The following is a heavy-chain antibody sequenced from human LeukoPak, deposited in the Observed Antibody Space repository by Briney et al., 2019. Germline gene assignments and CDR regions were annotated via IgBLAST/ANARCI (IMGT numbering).Heavy chain of an antibody. CDR2: INPNSGGT. CDR3: ARESRYCSGGSCYSYIELLPTFDY. V-gene: IGHV1-2*02. J-gene: IGHJ4*02. Sequence: ASVKVSCKASGYTFTNYDINWVRQAPGQGLEWMGWINPNSGGTNYAQKFQGRVTMTRDTSISTAYMELSRLRSDDTAVYYCARESRYCSGGSCYSYIELLPTFDYWGQGTLVTVSS. D-gene: IGHD2-15*01. CDR1: GYTFTNYD.